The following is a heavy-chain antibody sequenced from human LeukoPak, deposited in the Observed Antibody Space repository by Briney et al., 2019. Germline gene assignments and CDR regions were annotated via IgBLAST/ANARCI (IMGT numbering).Heavy chain of an antibody. CDR3: VRGVGVSRFNYFDP. D-gene: IGHD6-13*01. V-gene: IGHV3-33*01. Sequence: GGSLRLSCAASGFTFGSYGMHWVRQAPGKGLEWVTVIWYDGSNKYYADSVKGRFTISRDNSKNTLFLQMNSLRDDDTAVYYCVRGVGVSRFNYFDPWGQGTLVIVSS. CDR1: GFTFGSYG. J-gene: IGHJ5*02. CDR2: IWYDGSNK.